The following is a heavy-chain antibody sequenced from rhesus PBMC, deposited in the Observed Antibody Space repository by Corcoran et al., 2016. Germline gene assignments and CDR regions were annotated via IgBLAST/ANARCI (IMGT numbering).Heavy chain of an antibody. CDR1: GFTFGSYA. V-gene: IGHV1-198*02. Sequence: QVQLVQSGAEVKKPGASVKVSCKASGFTFGSYAINWFRQAPGQGLEWMGVFIPLVGRTNYAGKFQGRVTITADTSTSTAYMELSSLRSEDTAVYYCARGLVKSAFDFWGQGLRVTVSS. CDR2: FIPLVGRT. J-gene: IGHJ3*01. CDR3: ARGLVKSAFDF. D-gene: IGHD3-3*01.